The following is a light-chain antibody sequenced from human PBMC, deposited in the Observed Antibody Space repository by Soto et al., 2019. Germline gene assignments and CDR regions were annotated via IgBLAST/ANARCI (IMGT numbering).Light chain of an antibody. Sequence: SYELTQPPSVSVSPGQTASITCSGDKLGDKYACWYQQKPGQYPVLVIYQDSKRPSGIPARFSGSNSGNTATLTISGTQAMYEADYYCQAWDSSTALVFGGGTKLTVL. CDR3: QAWDSSTALV. CDR1: KLGDKY. J-gene: IGLJ2*01. CDR2: QDS. V-gene: IGLV3-1*01.